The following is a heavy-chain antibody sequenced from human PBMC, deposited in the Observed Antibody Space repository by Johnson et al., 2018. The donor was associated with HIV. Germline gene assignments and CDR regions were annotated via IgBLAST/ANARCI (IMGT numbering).Heavy chain of an antibody. CDR1: GFTFSSHA. CDR3: ARDSSTTDVAFDI. CDR2: IKEDGSEK. V-gene: IGHV3-7*01. Sequence: EVQLVESGGGLVQPGGSLRLSCAASGFTFSSHAMSWVRQAPGKGLEWVANIKEDGSEKYYVASLTGRFTISRDNAKNSLYLQMNSLRGEDTAVYYCARDSSTTDVAFDIWGQGTMVTVSS. D-gene: IGHD1-14*01. J-gene: IGHJ3*02.